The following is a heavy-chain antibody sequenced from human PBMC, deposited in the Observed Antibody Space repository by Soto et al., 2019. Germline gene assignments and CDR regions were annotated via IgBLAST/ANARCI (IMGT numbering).Heavy chain of an antibody. V-gene: IGHV3-23*01. Sequence: GGSLRLSFAASVFTFSNYAMTCVRQARGKGLEWVTGLSGGGSTYYADSVKGRFTISRDNSKNTLYLQTNSLRAEDTAVYYCARALYTGSYHAFDYWGQGTLVTISS. CDR2: LSGGGST. CDR3: ARALYTGSYHAFDY. CDR1: VFTFSNYA. D-gene: IGHD1-26*01. J-gene: IGHJ4*02.